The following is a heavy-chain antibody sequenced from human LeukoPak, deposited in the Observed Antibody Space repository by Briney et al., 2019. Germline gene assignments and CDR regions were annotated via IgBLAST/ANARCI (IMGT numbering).Heavy chain of an antibody. CDR3: ARGRGLSLGYSYGWPYFDY. Sequence: PSETLSLTCAVYGGSFSGYYWSWIRQPPGKGLEWIGEINHGGSTNYNPSLKSRVTISVDTSKNQFSLKLSSVTAADTAVYYCARGRGLSLGYSYGWPYFDYWGQGTLVTVSS. V-gene: IGHV4-34*01. D-gene: IGHD5-18*01. J-gene: IGHJ4*02. CDR2: INHGGST. CDR1: GGSFSGYY.